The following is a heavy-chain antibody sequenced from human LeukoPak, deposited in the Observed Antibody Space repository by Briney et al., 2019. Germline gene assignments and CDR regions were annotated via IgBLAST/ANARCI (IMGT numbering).Heavy chain of an antibody. CDR3: ANGPSHGAFDI. J-gene: IGHJ4*02. V-gene: IGHV3-66*03. Sequence: GGSLRLSCAASGFSVSTNYMSWVRQAPGKGLEWVAVIYNSGTTKYADSVKGRFTISRDNSKNTLYLQMNSLRLEDTAVYFCANGPSHGAFDIWGQGTLVTVSS. D-gene: IGHD4-17*01. CDR1: GFSVSTNY. CDR2: IYNSGTT.